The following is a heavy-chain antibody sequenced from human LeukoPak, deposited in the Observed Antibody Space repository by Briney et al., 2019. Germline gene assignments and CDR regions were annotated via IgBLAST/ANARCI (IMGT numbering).Heavy chain of an antibody. Sequence: PGGSLRLSCAASGFTFSSYGMHWVRQAPGKGLEWVSRISGSGGSTYYADSVKGRFTISRDKSKNTLYLQMRSLRAEDTAVYYCAKDVGRMGELSYFDYWGQGTLVTVSS. V-gene: IGHV3-23*01. CDR2: ISGSGGST. CDR1: GFTFSSYG. D-gene: IGHD3-16*02. CDR3: AKDVGRMGELSYFDY. J-gene: IGHJ4*02.